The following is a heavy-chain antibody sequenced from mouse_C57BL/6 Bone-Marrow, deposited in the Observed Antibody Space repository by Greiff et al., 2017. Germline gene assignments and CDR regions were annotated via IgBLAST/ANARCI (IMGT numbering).Heavy chain of an antibody. V-gene: IGHV1-39*01. CDR1: GYSFTDYN. CDR2: INPNYGTT. Sequence: VQLKQSGPELVKPGASVKISCKASGYSFTDYNMNWVKQSNGKSLEWIGVINPNYGTTSYNLKFKGKATLTVVHYSSTAYLQLNSLPSEDSTVYYCARWDYCSSYYWYFDVWGTGTTVTVSS. D-gene: IGHD1-1*01. CDR3: ARWDYCSSYYWYFDV. J-gene: IGHJ1*03.